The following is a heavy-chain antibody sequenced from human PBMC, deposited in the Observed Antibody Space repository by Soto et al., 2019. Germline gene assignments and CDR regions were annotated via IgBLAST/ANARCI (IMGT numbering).Heavy chain of an antibody. D-gene: IGHD2-15*01. J-gene: IGHJ3*02. V-gene: IGHV1-18*01. Sequence: VASVKVSCKASGYTFTSYGITWVRQAPGQGLEWMGWISAYNGNTNYAQKLQGRVTMTTDTSTSTAYMELRSLRSDDTAVYYCARDLGYCSGGGCYPDAFDIWGQGTMVTV. CDR1: GYTFTSYG. CDR2: ISAYNGNT. CDR3: ARDLGYCSGGGCYPDAFDI.